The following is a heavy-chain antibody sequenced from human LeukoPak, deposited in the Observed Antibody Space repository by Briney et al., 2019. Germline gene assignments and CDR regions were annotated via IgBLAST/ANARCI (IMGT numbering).Heavy chain of an antibody. D-gene: IGHD2-15*01. J-gene: IGHJ4*02. Sequence: GGSLRLSCAASGFTFSSYGMHWVRQAPGKGLEWVAVISYDGSNKYYADSVKGRFTISRDNSKNTLYLQMNSLRAEDTAVYYCATVVVAATLDYWGQGTLVTVSS. V-gene: IGHV3-30*03. CDR1: GFTFSSYG. CDR3: ATVVVAATLDY. CDR2: ISYDGSNK.